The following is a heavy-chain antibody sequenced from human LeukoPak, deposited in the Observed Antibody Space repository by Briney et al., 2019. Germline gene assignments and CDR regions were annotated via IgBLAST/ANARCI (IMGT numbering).Heavy chain of an antibody. Sequence: GGSLRLSCVASGFTFSGYEMNWVRQAPGKGLEWVSYISSSGYTTYYADSVKGRFTVSRDNAKNSLYLQMNSLRAEDTAVHFCARSRSIAGDGFDVWGQGTMVTVSS. CDR3: ARSRSIAGDGFDV. J-gene: IGHJ3*01. V-gene: IGHV3-48*03. D-gene: IGHD2-21*01. CDR1: GFTFSGYE. CDR2: ISSSGYTT.